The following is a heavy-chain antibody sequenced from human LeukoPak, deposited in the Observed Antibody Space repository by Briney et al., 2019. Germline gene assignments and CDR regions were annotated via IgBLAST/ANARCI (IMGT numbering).Heavy chain of an antibody. CDR3: AKGGSGIHLYYFDY. Sequence: PGGSLRLSCAASGFTFNNYAVNWVRQAPGKGLEWVSTISGSGAGTYYADSVKGRFTISRDNSKNTLYLQMNSLRAEDTAVYYCAKGGSGIHLYYFDYWGQGTLVTVSS. V-gene: IGHV3-23*01. J-gene: IGHJ4*02. CDR2: ISGSGAGT. D-gene: IGHD6-25*01. CDR1: GFTFNNYA.